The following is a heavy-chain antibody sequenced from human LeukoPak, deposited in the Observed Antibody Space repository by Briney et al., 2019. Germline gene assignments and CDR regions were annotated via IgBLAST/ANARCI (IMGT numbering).Heavy chain of an antibody. CDR3: ARFIGATYFDL. Sequence: GGSLRLSCAASGFTVSSNYMSWVRQAPGKGLEWVSVIYGGGSTYYADSVKGRFTISRDNSKNTLYLQMNSLRAEDTAVYYCARFIGATYFDLWGRGTLVTVSS. CDR1: GFTVSSNY. D-gene: IGHD3-3*01. V-gene: IGHV3-66*01. J-gene: IGHJ2*01. CDR2: IYGGGST.